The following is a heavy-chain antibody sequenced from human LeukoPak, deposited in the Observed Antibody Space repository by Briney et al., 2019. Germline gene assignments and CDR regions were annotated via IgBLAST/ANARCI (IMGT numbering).Heavy chain of an antibody. CDR1: GGSSTNYY. J-gene: IGHJ4*02. CDR3: ARGPTRYYFDY. Sequence: SETLSLTCTVSGGSSTNYYWSWIRQPPGKGLEWIGYIYYSGNTNCNPSLKSRVTISVDTSNNQFSLNLSSVTAADTAVYYCARGPTRYYFDYWGQGTLVTVSS. CDR2: IYYSGNT. V-gene: IGHV4-59*01.